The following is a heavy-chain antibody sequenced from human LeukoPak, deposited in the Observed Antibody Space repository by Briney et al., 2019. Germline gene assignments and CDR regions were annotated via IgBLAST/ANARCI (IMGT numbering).Heavy chain of an antibody. V-gene: IGHV3-21*04. CDR2: VGSSSSYI. CDR1: GFTFSSYS. J-gene: IGHJ3*02. D-gene: IGHD3-22*01. Sequence: PGGSLRLSCAASGFTFSSYSMSWVRQAPGKGLEWVSSVGSSSSYIYYADSVRGRFTISRDNAKNSLYLQMNSLRAEDTAVYYCARGGFSRYYYDSSGNDAFDIWGQGTMVTVSS. CDR3: ARGGFSRYYYDSSGNDAFDI.